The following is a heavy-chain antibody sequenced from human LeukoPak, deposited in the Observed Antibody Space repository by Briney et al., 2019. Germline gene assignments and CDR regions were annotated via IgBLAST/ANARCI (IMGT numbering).Heavy chain of an antibody. CDR2: IYYSGST. J-gene: IGHJ1*01. CDR3: ARAADSGGLQH. Sequence: PSETLSLTCTVSGGSISSYYWSWIRQPPGKGLEWIGYIYYSGSTNYNPSLKSRVTISVDTSKNQFSLKLSSETAADTAVYYCARAADSGGLQHWGQGTLVTVSS. V-gene: IGHV4-59*01. D-gene: IGHD1-26*01. CDR1: GGSISSYY.